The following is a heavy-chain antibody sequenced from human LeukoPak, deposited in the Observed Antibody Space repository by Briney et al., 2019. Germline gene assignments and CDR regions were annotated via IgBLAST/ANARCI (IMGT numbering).Heavy chain of an antibody. J-gene: IGHJ3*02. V-gene: IGHV1-2*02. CDR1: GYTFTGYY. CDR3: ARDQEAAPGAFDI. Sequence: ASVKVSCKASGYTFTGYYMHWVRQAPGQGLEWMGWINPNSGGTNYAQKFQGRVAMTRDTSISTAYMELSRLRSDDTAVYYCARDQEAAPGAFDIWGQGTMVTVSS. CDR2: INPNSGGT. D-gene: IGHD6-13*01.